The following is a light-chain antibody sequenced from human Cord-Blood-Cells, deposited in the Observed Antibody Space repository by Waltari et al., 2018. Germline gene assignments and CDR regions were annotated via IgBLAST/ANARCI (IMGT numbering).Light chain of an antibody. Sequence: DIQMTQSPSSLSASVGDRVTITCRASQSISSYLNWYQQKPGKAPKLLLYAAYSLQSGVPSRFSGSGSGTDFTLTISSLQPEDFATYYCQQSYSTPLTFGGGTKVEIK. CDR2: AAY. V-gene: IGKV1-39*01. J-gene: IGKJ4*01. CDR3: QQSYSTPLT. CDR1: QSISSY.